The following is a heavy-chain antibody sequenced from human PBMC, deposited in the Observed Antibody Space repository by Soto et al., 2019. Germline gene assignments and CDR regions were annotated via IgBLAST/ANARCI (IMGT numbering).Heavy chain of an antibody. CDR2: ISPYSCNT. CDR3: AMVDNYVTPTPQDV. CDR1: GYIFVNYG. Sequence: QVQLVQSGDEVRKPGSSVKDSCKPSGYIFVNYGIAWVRQTPGQGLVWMGWISPYSCNTHYASKVQGRLIMTTDTSASTAYMDLVSLTSEHTGVYYCAMVDNYVTPTPQDVWGQGTTFTVSS. V-gene: IGHV1-18*01. D-gene: IGHD3-16*01. J-gene: IGHJ6*01.